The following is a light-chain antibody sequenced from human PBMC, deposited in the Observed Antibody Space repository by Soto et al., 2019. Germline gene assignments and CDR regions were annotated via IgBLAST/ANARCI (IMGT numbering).Light chain of an antibody. CDR1: SSKNGNNF. V-gene: IGLV1-51*02. CDR2: QNN. J-gene: IGLJ1*01. CDR3: GTWDSSLSAGV. Sequence: QSVLTQPPSVSAAPGQKVTISCSGGSSKNGNNFVSWYQQLPGTAPKHLIYQNNKRPSGIPDRFSGSKSGTSATLAITGLQSGDEADYYCGTWDSSLSAGVFGTGTKVTVL.